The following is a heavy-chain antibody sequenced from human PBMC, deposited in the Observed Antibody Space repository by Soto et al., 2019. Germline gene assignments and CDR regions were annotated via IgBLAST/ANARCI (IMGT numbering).Heavy chain of an antibody. CDR1: GGSISSYY. Sequence: PSDTLSLTCTVSGGSISSYYWSWIRQPPGKGLEWIGYIYYSGSTNYNPSPNSRVTISVDTSKNQFSLKLSSVTAADTAVYYCARVSYSNYAIYYFDYWGQGTLVTAPQ. CDR2: IYYSGST. D-gene: IGHD4-4*01. V-gene: IGHV4-59*01. CDR3: ARVSYSNYAIYYFDY. J-gene: IGHJ4*02.